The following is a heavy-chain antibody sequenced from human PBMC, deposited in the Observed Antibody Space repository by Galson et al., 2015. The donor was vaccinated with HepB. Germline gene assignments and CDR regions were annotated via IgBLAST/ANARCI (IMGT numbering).Heavy chain of an antibody. D-gene: IGHD4-17*01. CDR3: ARVAASDYGDHAHFDY. J-gene: IGHJ4*02. V-gene: IGHV3-11*06. CDR1: GFTFSDYY. CDR2: ISSSAIYT. Sequence: SLRLSCAASGFTFSDYYMSWIRQAPGKGLEWVSYISSSAIYTNYADSVKGRSTISRDNAKNSLHIQMNSLRAEDTAVYYCARVAASDYGDHAHFDYWGQGTLVTVSS.